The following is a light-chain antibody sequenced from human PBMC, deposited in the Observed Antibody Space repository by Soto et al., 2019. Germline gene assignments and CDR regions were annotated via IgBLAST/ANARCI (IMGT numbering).Light chain of an antibody. CDR2: LEGSGSY. Sequence: QLVLTQSSSASASLGSSVKLTCTLSSAHSSYIIAWHQQQPGKAPRYLMKLEGSGSYNKGSGVPDRFSGSSSGADRYLTISNLQSEDEADYYSETWDSSTYVVFGGGTKLTVL. CDR3: ETWDSSTYVV. J-gene: IGLJ2*01. CDR1: SAHSSYI. V-gene: IGLV4-60*03.